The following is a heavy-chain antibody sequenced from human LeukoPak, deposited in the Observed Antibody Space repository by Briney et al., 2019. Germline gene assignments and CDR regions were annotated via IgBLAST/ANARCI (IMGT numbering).Heavy chain of an antibody. D-gene: IGHD3-3*01. CDR1: GFTFSSYS. CDR3: ARDDQASYRHYHFWADDLRNWFDP. CDR2: ISSSSSTI. Sequence: PGGSLRLSCGASGFTFSSYSMNGVRQAPGKGREGGSDISSSSSTIYYAEYVKDRFTISRDTAQNSLYLQMNSLSAEDTAVYYCARDDQASYRHYHFWADDLRNWFDPWGQGTLVTVSS. V-gene: IGHV3-48*01. J-gene: IGHJ5*02.